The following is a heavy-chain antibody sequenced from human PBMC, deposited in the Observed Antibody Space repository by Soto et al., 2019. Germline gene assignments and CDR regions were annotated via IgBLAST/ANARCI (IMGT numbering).Heavy chain of an antibody. D-gene: IGHD6-13*01. V-gene: IGHV4-39*01. J-gene: IGHJ5*02. CDR2: IYYTGTT. CDR1: GGSIGSSPCY. CDR3: ACQDDSSWYNNWFDP. Sequence: SETLSLTCTVSGGSIGSSPCYWGWVRQPPGKGLEWIGTIYYTGTTYYSPSLKSRVTISVDTSKNQFSLRLSSVTAADTAVYYCACQDDSSWYNNWFDPWGQGTLVTVSS.